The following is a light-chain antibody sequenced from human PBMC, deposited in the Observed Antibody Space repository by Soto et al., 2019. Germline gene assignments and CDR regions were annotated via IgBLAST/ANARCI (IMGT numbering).Light chain of an antibody. V-gene: IGLV2-14*01. CDR3: SSYRCYYTRG. CDR2: EVS. Sequence: QSALTQPASVCGSPGQSITISCTGTSSDVGGYDFVSWYQQHAVRAPKLLIYEVSRRPSGVSNRFSGSKSGNTASLTISGLQAEDEADYSGSSYRCYYTRGFGEGTKVTV. J-gene: IGLJ1*01. CDR1: SSDVGGYDF.